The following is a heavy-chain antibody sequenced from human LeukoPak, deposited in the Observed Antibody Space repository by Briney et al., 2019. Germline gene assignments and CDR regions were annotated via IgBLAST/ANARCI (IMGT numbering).Heavy chain of an antibody. J-gene: IGHJ3*02. D-gene: IGHD1-26*01. CDR2: INHSGST. Sequence: ETLSLTCAVYGGSFSGYYWSWIRQPPGKGLEWIGEINHSGSTNYNPSLKSRVTISPDKSKNQFSLTLTSVTAADTAVYFCARAPLSGTYYTDAFDIWGQGTMVTVSS. CDR3: ARAPLSGTYYTDAFDI. V-gene: IGHV4-34*01. CDR1: GGSFSGYY.